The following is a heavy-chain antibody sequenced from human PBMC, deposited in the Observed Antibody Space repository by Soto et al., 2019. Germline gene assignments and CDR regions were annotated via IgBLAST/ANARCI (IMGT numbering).Heavy chain of an antibody. Sequence: EVHLVESGGGLVKPGESLRLSCEASGFTFSDSTMNWVRQAPGKGLEWVSSIGVSSGYIYYTDSVRGRFTISGDHAKNVLYLQMNSLRAEDTALYFYAKGKGWLQFGSWAHGTQVTVSS. J-gene: IGHJ5*01. CDR1: GFTFSDST. CDR3: AKGKGWLQFGS. V-gene: IGHV3-21*01. CDR2: IGVSSGYI. D-gene: IGHD5-12*01.